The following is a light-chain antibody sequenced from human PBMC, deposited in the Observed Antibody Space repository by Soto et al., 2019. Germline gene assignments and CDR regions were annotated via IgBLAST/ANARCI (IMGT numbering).Light chain of an antibody. J-gene: IGKJ2*01. V-gene: IGKV3-15*01. CDR1: PISSK. CDR3: QQYNNWPYT. Sequence: VVTQSPASLSVSPGDRVTISCRAGPISSKLAWHQQRPGQAPRLLIYGASVRATGVPARFSGSGSGTEFTLTINSLQSEDYAVYFCQQYNNWPYTFGQGTKVEI. CDR2: GAS.